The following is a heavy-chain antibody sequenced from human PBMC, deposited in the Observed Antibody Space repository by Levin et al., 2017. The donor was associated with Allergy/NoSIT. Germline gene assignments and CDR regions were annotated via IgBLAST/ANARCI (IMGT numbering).Heavy chain of an antibody. J-gene: IGHJ6*02. V-gene: IGHV3-74*01. CDR1: GFTFSSYW. D-gene: IGHD2-21*01. Sequence: GGSLRLSCAASGFTFSSYWMHWVRQAPGQALMWVSRINKDGSGTSCADSVKGRFTISRDNAKNTLHLQMNSLRPDDTAVYYCARSDSYAMDVWGQGTTVTVSS. CDR2: INKDGSGT. CDR3: ARSDSYAMDV.